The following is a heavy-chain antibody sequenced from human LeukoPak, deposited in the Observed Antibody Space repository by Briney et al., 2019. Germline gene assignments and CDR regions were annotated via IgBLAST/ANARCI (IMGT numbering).Heavy chain of an antibody. CDR3: ARGFYRAGSHFDY. Sequence: PSQTLSLTCAVTGGSISIGDFPWSWIRQPPGKGLEWIGYIFHTGHTSYNPSLKSRVTISVDMSKNHLSLRLTSVTAADTAVYYCARGFYRAGSHFDYWGQGTLVTVSS. CDR2: IFHTGHT. V-gene: IGHV4-30-2*01. D-gene: IGHD3-10*01. J-gene: IGHJ4*02. CDR1: GGSISIGDFP.